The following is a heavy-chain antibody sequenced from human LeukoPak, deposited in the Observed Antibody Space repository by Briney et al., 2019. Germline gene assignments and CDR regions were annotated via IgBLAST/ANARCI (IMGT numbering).Heavy chain of an antibody. D-gene: IGHD3-3*01. V-gene: IGHV3-30*02. CDR1: GFPFSSYG. CDR2: IRYDGSNK. J-gene: IGHJ4*02. CDR3: ATYLDYDFWSGFTDY. Sequence: GGSLRLSCAASGFPFSSYGMHWVRQAPGKGLEWVAFIRYDGSNKYYADSVKGRFTISRDNSKNTLYLQMNSLRAEDTAVYYCATYLDYDFWSGFTDYWGQGTLVTVSS.